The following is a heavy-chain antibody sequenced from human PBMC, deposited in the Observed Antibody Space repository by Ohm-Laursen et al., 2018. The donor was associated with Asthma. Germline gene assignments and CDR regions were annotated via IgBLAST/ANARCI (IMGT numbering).Heavy chain of an antibody. D-gene: IGHD3-9*01. CDR1: GGSISSGSYY. V-gene: IGHV4-31*02. CDR3: ARGHDILTGFLPCYFDY. CDR2: IYYSGST. Sequence: TLSLTCTVSGGSISSGSYYWSWIRQHPGKGLEWIGYIYYSGSTYYNPSLKSRVTISIDTSKNQFSLKLSSVTAADTAVYYCARGHDILTGFLPCYFDYWGQGTLVTVSS. J-gene: IGHJ4*02.